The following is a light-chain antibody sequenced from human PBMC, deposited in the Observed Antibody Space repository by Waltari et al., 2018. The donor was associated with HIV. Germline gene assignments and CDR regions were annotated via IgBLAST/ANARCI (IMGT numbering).Light chain of an antibody. V-gene: IGKV3-20*01. CDR3: QQYYSSPPIT. Sequence: EIVLTQSPGTLSLSPGERATLSCRASHSVSSSYLAWYQHKPGQAPRLLIYGASSRATGIPDRFSGSGSGTDFTLTISRLEPEDFAVYYCQQYYSSPPITFGGGTKVEIK. J-gene: IGKJ4*01. CDR1: HSVSSSY. CDR2: GAS.